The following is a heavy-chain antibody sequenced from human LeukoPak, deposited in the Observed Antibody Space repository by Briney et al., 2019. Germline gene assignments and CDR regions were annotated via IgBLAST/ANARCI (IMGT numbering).Heavy chain of an antibody. Sequence: ASVKVSCKASGGTFISYAISWVRQAPGQGLEWMGRIIPILGTANYAQKFQGRVTITADKSTSTAYMELSSLRSEDTAVYYCARETDSYGTEFDYWGQGTLVTVSS. V-gene: IGHV1-69*04. CDR1: GGTFISYA. CDR3: ARETDSYGTEFDY. J-gene: IGHJ4*02. CDR2: IIPILGTA. D-gene: IGHD5-18*01.